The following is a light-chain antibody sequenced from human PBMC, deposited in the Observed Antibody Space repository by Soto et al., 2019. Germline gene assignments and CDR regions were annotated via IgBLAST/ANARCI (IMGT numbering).Light chain of an antibody. V-gene: IGLV1-40*01. Sequence: QSVLAQPPSVSGAPGQRVTISCTGNKSNIATGYDVHWYQQLPGAAPKLLIYGNTNRPSGVPDRFSGSKSGASASLAITALQAEDEADYYCQSYDTSLRGVIFGGGTKLTVL. CDR2: GNT. CDR3: QSYDTSLRGVI. J-gene: IGLJ2*01. CDR1: KSNIATGYD.